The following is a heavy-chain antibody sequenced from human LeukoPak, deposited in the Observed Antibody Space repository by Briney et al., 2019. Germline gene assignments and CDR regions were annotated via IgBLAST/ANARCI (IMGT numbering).Heavy chain of an antibody. V-gene: IGHV3-21*01. CDR2: ISSSSSYI. CDR1: GFTLSSYS. J-gene: IGHJ4*02. Sequence: AGGSLRLSCAASGFTLSSYSMNWVRQAPGKGLEWVSSISSSSSYIYYADSVKGRFTISRDNAKNSLYLQMNSLRAEDTAVYYCASDRHSSRSLPLNYFDYWGQGTLVTVSS. CDR3: ASDRHSSRSLPLNYFDY. D-gene: IGHD6-13*01.